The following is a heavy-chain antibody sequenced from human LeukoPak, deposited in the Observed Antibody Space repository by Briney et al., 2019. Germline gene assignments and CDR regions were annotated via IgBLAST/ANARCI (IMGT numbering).Heavy chain of an antibody. Sequence: ASVRVSCKASGYTFTDYYMHWVRQAPGQGLEWMGWINPNSGGTNYAQKFQGRVTMTRDTSISTAYMELSRLRSDDTAVYYCARASYYYDSSGYPGYYFDYWGQGTLVTVSS. V-gene: IGHV1-2*02. D-gene: IGHD3-22*01. CDR2: INPNSGGT. CDR3: ARASYYYDSSGYPGYYFDY. CDR1: GYTFTDYY. J-gene: IGHJ4*02.